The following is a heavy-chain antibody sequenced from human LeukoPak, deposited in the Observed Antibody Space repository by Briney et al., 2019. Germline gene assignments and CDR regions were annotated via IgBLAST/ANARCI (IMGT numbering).Heavy chain of an antibody. Sequence: GGSLRLSCAASGFTVSTNYMSWVRQAPGKGLEWVSLVYSGGTTYHADSVKGRFTISRDDSKNTLYLQMNSLRAEDTAVYYCAKDSIPEYYYYYMDVWGKGTTVTVSS. V-gene: IGHV3-66*01. CDR2: VYSGGTT. J-gene: IGHJ6*03. CDR1: GFTVSTNY. CDR3: AKDSIPEYYYYYMDV.